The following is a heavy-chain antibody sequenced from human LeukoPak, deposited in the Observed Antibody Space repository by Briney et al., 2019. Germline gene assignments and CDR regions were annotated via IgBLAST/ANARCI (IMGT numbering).Heavy chain of an antibody. CDR3: TTDRGDYGSGSYEIYYYYMDV. J-gene: IGHJ6*03. V-gene: IGHV3-15*01. D-gene: IGHD3-10*01. Sequence: GESLRLSCAASGFTFSNAWMSWVRQAPGKGLEWVGRIKSKTDGGTTDYAAPVKGRFTISRDDSRNTLYLQMNSLKTEDRAVYYCTTDRGDYGSGSYEIYYYYMDVWGKGTTVTVSS. CDR2: IKSKTDGGTT. CDR1: GFTFSNAW.